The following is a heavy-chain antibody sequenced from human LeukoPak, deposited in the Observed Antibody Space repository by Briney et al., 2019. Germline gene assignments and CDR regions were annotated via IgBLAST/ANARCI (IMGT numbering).Heavy chain of an antibody. CDR1: GSTFSSYS. V-gene: IGHV3-21*01. Sequence: GGSLRLSCAASGSTFSSYSMNWVRQAPGKGLEWVSSISSSSSYIYYADSVKGRFTISRDNAKNSLYLQMNSLRAEDTAVYYCARDGVGATPLDYWGQGTLVTVSS. D-gene: IGHD1-26*01. CDR2: ISSSSSYI. J-gene: IGHJ4*02. CDR3: ARDGVGATPLDY.